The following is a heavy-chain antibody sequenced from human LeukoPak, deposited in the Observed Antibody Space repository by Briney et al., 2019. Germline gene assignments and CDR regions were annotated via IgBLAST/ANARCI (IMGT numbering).Heavy chain of an antibody. Sequence: SQTLSLTCAISGGSVSSNSAAWNWIRQSPSRGLEWLGRTYYRSTWYNDYADSVKSRITISPDTSKNQFSLQLSSFTPEDTAVYYCGREREESSITHSNNFDYWGQGSLVTVSS. CDR3: GREREESSITHSNNFDY. J-gene: IGHJ4*02. V-gene: IGHV6-1*01. CDR2: TYYRSTWYN. CDR1: GGSVSSNSAA. D-gene: IGHD4-11*01.